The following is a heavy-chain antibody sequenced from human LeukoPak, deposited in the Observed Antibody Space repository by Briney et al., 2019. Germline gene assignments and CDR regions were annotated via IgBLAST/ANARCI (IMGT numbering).Heavy chain of an antibody. V-gene: IGHV3-23*01. CDR3: ARGPSGYHNT. CDR1: GFTLISYW. Sequence: PGGSLRLSCAASGFTLISYWMTWVRQAPGKGLEWVSAISGSGGSTYYADSVKGRFTISRDNSKNTLYLQMNSLRAEDTAVYYCARGPSGYHNTGGQGTLVTVSS. D-gene: IGHD5-12*01. CDR2: ISGSGGST. J-gene: IGHJ4*02.